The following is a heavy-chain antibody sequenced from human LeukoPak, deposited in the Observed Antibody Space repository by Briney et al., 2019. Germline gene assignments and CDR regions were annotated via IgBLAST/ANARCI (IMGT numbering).Heavy chain of an antibody. Sequence: GSLRLSCAASAFRFSNYAMSWVRPARGQGLEWVSSISDDGVKTNYADSVTGRFTISRDNSKNTLYLQMNSLRAEDTAVYYCTKGMSGSYWYYFDYWGQGTLVTVSS. CDR3: TKGMSGSYWYYFDY. V-gene: IGHV3-23*01. CDR1: AFRFSNYA. CDR2: ISDDGVKT. J-gene: IGHJ4*02. D-gene: IGHD1-26*01.